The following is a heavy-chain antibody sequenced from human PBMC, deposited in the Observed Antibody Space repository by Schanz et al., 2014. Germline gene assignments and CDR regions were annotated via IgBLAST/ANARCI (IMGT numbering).Heavy chain of an antibody. CDR2: ISSASSTI. J-gene: IGHJ3*02. CDR1: GFTFSSYS. V-gene: IGHV3-48*01. CDR3: AKGLFGDYHADAFDI. Sequence: EVQLVESGGGLVQPGGSLRLSCTASGFTFSSYSMNWVRQAPGKGLEWVSYISSASSTINYADSVKGRFTISRDNAKNSLFLQMNSLRAEDTAVYYCAKGLFGDYHADAFDIWGQGTMVTVSS. D-gene: IGHD4-17*01.